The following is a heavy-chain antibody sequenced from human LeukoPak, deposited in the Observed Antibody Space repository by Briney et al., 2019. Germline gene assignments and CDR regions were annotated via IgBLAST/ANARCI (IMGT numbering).Heavy chain of an antibody. CDR1: GGFISRYY. Sequence: SETLSLTCTVSGGFISRYYWSWIRQPAGKGLEWIGRIYTSGSTNYNPSLKSRVTMSVDTSKNQFSLKLTSVTAADTAVFYCARELYGSYGYGFDYWGQGTLVTVSS. CDR3: ARELYGSYGYGFDY. CDR2: IYTSGST. D-gene: IGHD5-18*01. J-gene: IGHJ4*02. V-gene: IGHV4-4*07.